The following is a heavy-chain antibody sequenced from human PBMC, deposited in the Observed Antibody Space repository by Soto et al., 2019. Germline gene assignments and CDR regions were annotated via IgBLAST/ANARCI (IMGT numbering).Heavy chain of an antibody. D-gene: IGHD3-3*01. CDR3: ARGSDTIFERYFDS. Sequence: SETLSLTCTVSGASVSSGGFYWSWIRQHPVRGLEWIGYIYYGGNTYYNPSLQSRVTISVDTSKNQFSLNLNSVTAADTAVYYCARGSDTIFERYFDSWGQGTLVTVSS. CDR2: IYYGGNT. V-gene: IGHV4-31*03. CDR1: GASVSSGGFY. J-gene: IGHJ4*02.